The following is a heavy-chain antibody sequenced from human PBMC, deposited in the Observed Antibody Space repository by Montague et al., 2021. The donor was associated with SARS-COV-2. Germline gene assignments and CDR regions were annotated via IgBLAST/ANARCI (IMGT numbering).Heavy chain of an antibody. CDR2: IKQSGXT. CDR1: GDSISSSSYD. Sequence: SETLSLTCTVSGDSISSSSYDWGWIRRPPGKGLEWIGDIKQSGXTXYXXXXKXRVTISVDTSKNQFSLKVTSLTAADTAVYFCARGHLSVSMIVVVFTSASYYFDYWGQGAQVTVSS. V-gene: IGHV4-39*07. J-gene: IGHJ4*02. D-gene: IGHD3-22*01. CDR3: ARGHLSVSMIVVVFTSASYYFDY.